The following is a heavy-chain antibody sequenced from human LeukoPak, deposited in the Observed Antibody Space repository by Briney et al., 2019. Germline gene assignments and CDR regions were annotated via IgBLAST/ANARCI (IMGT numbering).Heavy chain of an antibody. J-gene: IGHJ4*02. V-gene: IGHV4-59*01. CDR2: IYYSGST. Sequence: SETLSLTCTVSGGSISSYYWSWIRQPPGKGLEWIGYIYYSGSTNYNPSLKSRVTISVDTSKNQFSLKLSSVTAADTAVYYCARRVGYGSGYFDYWGQGTLVTVSS. D-gene: IGHD3-10*01. CDR3: ARRVGYGSGYFDY. CDR1: GGSISSYY.